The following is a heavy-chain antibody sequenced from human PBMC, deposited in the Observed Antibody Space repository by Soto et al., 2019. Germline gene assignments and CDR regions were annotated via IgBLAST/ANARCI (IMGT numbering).Heavy chain of an antibody. CDR3: AGTFDSLDY. CDR2: ISSSGSHT. D-gene: IGHD3-22*01. J-gene: IGHJ4*02. CDR1: GFTVSSNY. V-gene: IGHV3-21*01. Sequence: GESLKISCAASGFTVSSNYMSWVRQAPGKGLEWASSISSSGSHTFYRDSVKGRFTISRDNARNSLFLQMNSLRADDTAVYYCAGTFDSLDYWGQGVLVTVSS.